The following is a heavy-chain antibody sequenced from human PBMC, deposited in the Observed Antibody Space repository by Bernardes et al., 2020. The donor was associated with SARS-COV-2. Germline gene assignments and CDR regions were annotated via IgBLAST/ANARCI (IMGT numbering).Heavy chain of an antibody. CDR3: ASGHGCDF. CDR1: GFSLSSYA. Sequence: GGSLRLSCAASGFSLSSYAMTWVRQAPGKGLEWVSYSSISGFNSDYADSVKGRFTVTRDNAKNSLYLEMNSLRAEDTGVYYCASGHGCDFWGQGTLVTVSS. V-gene: IGHV3-48*03. CDR2: SSISGFNS. J-gene: IGHJ4*02. D-gene: IGHD4-17*01.